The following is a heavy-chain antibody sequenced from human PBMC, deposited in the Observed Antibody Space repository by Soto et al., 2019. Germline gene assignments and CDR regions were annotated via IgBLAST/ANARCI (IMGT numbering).Heavy chain of an antibody. D-gene: IGHD1-26*01. J-gene: IGHJ6*02. Sequence: GASVKVSCKASGGTFSSYAISWVRQAPGQGLEWMGGIIPIFGTANYAQKFQGRVTITADESTSTAYMELSSLRSEDTAVYYCASLLGGATVNYYYYYYGMDVWGQGTTVTVSS. V-gene: IGHV1-69*13. CDR1: GGTFSSYA. CDR2: IIPIFGTA. CDR3: ASLLGGATVNYYYYYYGMDV.